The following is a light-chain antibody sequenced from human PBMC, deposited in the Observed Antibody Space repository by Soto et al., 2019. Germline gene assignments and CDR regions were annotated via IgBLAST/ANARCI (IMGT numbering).Light chain of an antibody. CDR2: GAS. CDR3: QQYDDLFS. Sequence: DIQMTQSPSSLSASVGDRVTITCQASQDISEYLNWYQQKPGRAPRLLIYGASNLETGVPSRFSASGSGTQFTFTISSLQPEDIATYYCQQYDDLFSFGPGTKVDF. V-gene: IGKV1-33*01. J-gene: IGKJ3*01. CDR1: QDISEY.